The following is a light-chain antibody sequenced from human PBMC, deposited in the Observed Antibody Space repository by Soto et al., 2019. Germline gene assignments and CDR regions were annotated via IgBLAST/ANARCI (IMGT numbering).Light chain of an antibody. CDR1: SSDVGGYNF. J-gene: IGLJ1*01. V-gene: IGLV2-11*01. CDR3: CSYAGSYTHV. Sequence: QSVLTQSRSVSGSPGQSVTISCTGTSSDVGGYNFVSWYQQYPGKAPKLIIYDVTKRPSGVPDRFSGSKSGNTASLTISGPQTDDEADYYCCSYAGSYTHVFGTGTKVPVL. CDR2: DVT.